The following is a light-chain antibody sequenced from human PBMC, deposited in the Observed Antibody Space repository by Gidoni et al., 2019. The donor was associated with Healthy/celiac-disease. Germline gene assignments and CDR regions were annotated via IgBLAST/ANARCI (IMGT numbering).Light chain of an antibody. J-gene: IGKJ4*01. CDR3: QQRSNWPLT. CDR2: EAS. V-gene: IGKV3-11*01. Sequence: EIVLTQSPATLSLSPGERATLSCRASQCVSSYLAWYQQKPGQAPRLLIYEASNRATGIPARFSGSGSGTDFTLTISSLEPEDFAVYYCQQRSNWPLTFGGXTKVEIK. CDR1: QCVSSY.